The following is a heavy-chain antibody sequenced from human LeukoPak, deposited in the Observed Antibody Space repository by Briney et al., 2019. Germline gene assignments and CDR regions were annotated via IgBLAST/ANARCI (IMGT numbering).Heavy chain of an antibody. CDR1: GFSLSRYW. V-gene: IGHV3-74*01. Sequence: GGSLRLSCAASGFSLSRYWMHWVRQVPGKGLVWASHINSDEATTTYADSVKGRFTISADKAKNTLYLQMNSLKAEDTAVYYCARDFIVGVSTLGFDLWGQGAMVTVSS. CDR3: ARDFIVGVSTLGFDL. J-gene: IGHJ3*01. D-gene: IGHD1-26*01. CDR2: INSDEATT.